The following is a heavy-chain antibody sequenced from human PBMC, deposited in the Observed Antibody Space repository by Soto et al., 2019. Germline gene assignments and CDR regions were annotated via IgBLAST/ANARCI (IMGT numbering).Heavy chain of an antibody. CDR2: ITTDKGKT. V-gene: IGHV1-18*01. J-gene: IGHJ4*02. CDR3: ATRSPAFDY. CDR1: GYIFTSYV. Sequence: ASVKVSCKTSGYIFTSYVISWVRQAPGQGLEWMGWITTDKGKTTYAQKFQGRVTMTTDTSTSTAYMEMRSLRSDDTAVYYCATRSPAFDYWGQGTLVTVSS.